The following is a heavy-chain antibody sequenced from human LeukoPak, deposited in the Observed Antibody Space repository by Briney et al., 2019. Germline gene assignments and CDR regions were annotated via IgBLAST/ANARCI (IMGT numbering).Heavy chain of an antibody. CDR1: GYTFSSYA. J-gene: IGHJ4*02. V-gene: IGHV7-4-1*02. CDR2: INTNTGNP. D-gene: IGHD1-26*01. CDR3: ASGPSYSGSNEYFDY. Sequence: ASVKVSCKASGYTFSSYAMNWVRQAAGQGLEWMGWINTNTGNPTYAQGFTGRFVFSLDTSVSTTYLQISSLKAEDTAVYYCASGPSYSGSNEYFDYWGQGTLVTVSP.